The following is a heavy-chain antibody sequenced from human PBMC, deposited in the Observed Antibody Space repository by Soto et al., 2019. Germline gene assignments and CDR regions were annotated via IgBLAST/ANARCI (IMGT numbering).Heavy chain of an antibody. CDR2: IWYDGSNK. CDR3: ARDHGNYYDSSGYYYGIDY. CDR1: GFTFSSYG. J-gene: IGHJ4*02. Sequence: GGSLRLSCGASGFTFSSYGMHWVRQAPGKGLEWVAVIWYDGSNKYYADSVKGRFTISRDNSKNTLYLQMNSLRAEDTAVYYCARDHGNYYDSSGYYYGIDYWGQGTLVTVSS. D-gene: IGHD3-22*01. V-gene: IGHV3-33*01.